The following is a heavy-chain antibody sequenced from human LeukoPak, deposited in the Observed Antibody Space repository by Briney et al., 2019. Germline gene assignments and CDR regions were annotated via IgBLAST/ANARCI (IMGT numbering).Heavy chain of an antibody. Sequence: SETLSLTCTASGGSISSYYWSWIRQPPGKGLEWIGYIYYSGSTNYNPSLKSRVTISVDTSKNQFSLKLSSVTAADTAVYYCAREALSGYVSGFDYWGQGTLVTVSS. J-gene: IGHJ4*02. CDR1: GGSISSYY. V-gene: IGHV4-59*01. D-gene: IGHD5-12*01. CDR2: IYYSGST. CDR3: AREALSGYVSGFDY.